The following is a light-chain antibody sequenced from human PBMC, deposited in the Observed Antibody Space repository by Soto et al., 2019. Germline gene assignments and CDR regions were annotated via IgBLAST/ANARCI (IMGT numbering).Light chain of an antibody. CDR3: KQYGSSPRT. CDR1: QDVGSK. CDR2: GAH. Sequence: EIVMTQSPATLSVSPGERATLSCRASQDVGSKLAWYQQKPGQAPRLLIYGAHKRATGIQDRFSGSGSGTDFTLTIRRLEPEDFAVYCCKQYGSSPRTFGQGTKVDIK. J-gene: IGKJ1*01. V-gene: IGKV3-20*01.